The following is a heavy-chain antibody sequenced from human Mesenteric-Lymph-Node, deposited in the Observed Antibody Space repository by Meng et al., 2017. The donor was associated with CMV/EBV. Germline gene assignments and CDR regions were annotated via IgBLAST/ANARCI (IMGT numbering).Heavy chain of an antibody. CDR3: AKVTAAAAFDY. Sequence: LKISCAASGFTFSSYAMHWVRQAPGKGLEWVAVISYDGSNKYYADSVKGRFTISRDNSKNTLYLQMSSLRAEDTAVYYCAKVTAAAAFDYWGQGTLVTVSS. J-gene: IGHJ4*02. CDR1: GFTFSSYA. V-gene: IGHV3-30-3*01. D-gene: IGHD6-13*01. CDR2: ISYDGSNK.